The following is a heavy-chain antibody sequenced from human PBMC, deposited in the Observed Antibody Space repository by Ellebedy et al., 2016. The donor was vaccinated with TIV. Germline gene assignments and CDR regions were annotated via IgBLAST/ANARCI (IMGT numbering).Heavy chain of an antibody. D-gene: IGHD4-17*01. CDR1: GGSISSYY. V-gene: IGHV4-59*01. CDR2: IYYSGSP. Sequence: MPSETLSLTCSVSGGSISSYYWSWIRQPPGKGLEWIGYIYYSGSPNYNPSPKSRVAISVDTSRNQFSLKLSSVTAADTAVYYCARDVGNDYGDYVGVVWGQGTLVTVSS. CDR3: ARDVGNDYGDYVGVV. J-gene: IGHJ4*02.